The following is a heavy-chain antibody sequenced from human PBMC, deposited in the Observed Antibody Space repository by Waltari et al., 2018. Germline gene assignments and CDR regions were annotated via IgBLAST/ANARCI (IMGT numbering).Heavy chain of an antibody. CDR1: GGSISSGSYY. D-gene: IGHD1-26*01. CDR2: IYTSGST. J-gene: IGHJ5*02. CDR3: AREIDLLFSNWFDP. Sequence: QVQLQESGPGLVKPSQTLSLTCTVSGGSISSGSYYWSWIRQPAGKGLEWIGYIYTSGSTTYNPSLKSRVTISVDTSKNQFSLKLSSVTAADTAVYYCAREIDLLFSNWFDPWGQGTLVTVSS. V-gene: IGHV4-61*09.